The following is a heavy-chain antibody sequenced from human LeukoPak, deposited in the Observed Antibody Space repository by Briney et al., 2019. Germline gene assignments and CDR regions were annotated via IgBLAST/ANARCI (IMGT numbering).Heavy chain of an antibody. CDR2: MNPNSGNT. D-gene: IGHD3-22*01. CDR3: ARENGSSGYYYI. J-gene: IGHJ4*02. CDR1: GYTFTSYD. V-gene: IGHV1-8*01. Sequence: ASVKVSCKASGYTFTSYDINWVRQATGQGLEWMGWMNPNSGNTGYAQKFQGRVTMTRNTSISTAYMELSSLRSDDTAVYYCARENGSSGYYYIWGQGTLVTVSS.